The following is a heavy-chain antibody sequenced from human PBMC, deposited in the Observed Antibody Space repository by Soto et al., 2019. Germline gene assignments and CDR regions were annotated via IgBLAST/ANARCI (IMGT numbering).Heavy chain of an antibody. Sequence: GGSLRLSCAASGFTFSSYGMHWVRQAPGKGLEWVAVISYDGSNKYYADSVKGRFTISRDNSKNTLYLQMNSLRAEDTAVYYCAKAGIAARRLYGMDVWGQGTTVTVSS. D-gene: IGHD6-6*01. CDR1: GFTFSSYG. V-gene: IGHV3-30*18. CDR2: ISYDGSNK. CDR3: AKAGIAARRLYGMDV. J-gene: IGHJ6*02.